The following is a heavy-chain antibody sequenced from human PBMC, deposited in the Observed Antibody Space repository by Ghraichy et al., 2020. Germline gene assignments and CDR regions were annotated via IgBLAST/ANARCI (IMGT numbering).Heavy chain of an antibody. CDR3: ARASYCRGGNCYSPEYHQH. CDR2: INPNSGDT. D-gene: IGHD2-15*01. Sequence: ASVKVSCKASGYTFTTYYMHWVRQAPGQPVRQAPGQGLEWMGIINPNSGDTTYAQKFQGRVTMTRDTSTSTVYKELSSLRSEDTAVYYCARASYCRGGNCYSPEYHQHLGQGPQLTGPS. V-gene: IGHV1-46*01. CDR1: GYTFTTYY. J-gene: IGHJ1*01.